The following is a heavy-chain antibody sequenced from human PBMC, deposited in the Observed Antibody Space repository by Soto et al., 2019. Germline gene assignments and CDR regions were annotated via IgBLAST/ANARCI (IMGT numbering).Heavy chain of an antibody. CDR1: GFPLSTYG. J-gene: IGHJ6*02. V-gene: IGHV3-23*01. CDR3: ARIRGYWYGLDV. CDR2: ITGTGGNT. Sequence: EVQLLDSGGGLVQPGGSLRLSCAASGFPLSTYGMTWVRQAPGKGLEWVSAITGTGGNTYYVDSVKGRFTSSRDNSKNMHYLQVNSLRVEDTAVYYCARIRGYWYGLDVWGQGTTVTVSS.